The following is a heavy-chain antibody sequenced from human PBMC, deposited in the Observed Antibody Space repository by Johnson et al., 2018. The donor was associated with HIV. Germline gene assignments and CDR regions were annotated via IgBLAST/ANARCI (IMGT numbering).Heavy chain of an antibody. J-gene: IGHJ3*02. D-gene: IGHD3-10*01. V-gene: IGHV3-30*04. CDR2: ISCDGSNK. Sequence: QVQLVESGGGVVQPGRSLRLSCAASGFIFSSYVMHWVRQAPGKGLEWVAVISCDGSNKYYADSVKGRFTISRDNSKNTLYLQMNSLRAEDTAVYYCARRYSGMVQGRDAFDIWGQGTMVTVSS. CDR3: ARRYSGMVQGRDAFDI. CDR1: GFIFSSYV.